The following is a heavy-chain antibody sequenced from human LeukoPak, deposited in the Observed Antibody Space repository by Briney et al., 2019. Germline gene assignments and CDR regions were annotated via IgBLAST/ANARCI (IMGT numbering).Heavy chain of an antibody. CDR3: GKAPGGGNSAYYYYGMDV. J-gene: IGHJ6*02. D-gene: IGHD4-23*01. CDR2: ISCGIPYT. CDR1: GFTFSSYA. Sequence: GGSLRLPCVASGFTFSSYAMYWVRQAPGRGLVWIAVISCGIPYTYYADSVKGRFTISRDNSKNTLFLQMNSLRAEDTAVYYCGKAPGGGNSAYYYYGMDVWGQGTTVTVSS. V-gene: IGHV3-23*01.